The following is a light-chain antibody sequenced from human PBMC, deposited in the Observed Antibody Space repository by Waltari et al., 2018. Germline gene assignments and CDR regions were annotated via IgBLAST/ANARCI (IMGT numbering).Light chain of an antibody. V-gene: IGLV2-8*01. CDR3: SSYAGSNNFVV. Sequence: QSALTQSPSASGSPGQSVTISCTGISSDVGDYNYVSWYQQHPGIAPKVLIYEVSKRPSGVPDRFSGSKSGNTASLTVSGLQAEDEADYYCSSYAGSNNFVVFGGGTKLTVL. CDR1: SSDVGDYNY. CDR2: EVS. J-gene: IGLJ2*01.